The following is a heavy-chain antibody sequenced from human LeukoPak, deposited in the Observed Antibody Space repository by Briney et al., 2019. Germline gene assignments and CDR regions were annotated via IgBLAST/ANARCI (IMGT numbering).Heavy chain of an antibody. CDR3: AREVGGIFDY. J-gene: IGHJ4*02. V-gene: IGHV3-23*01. D-gene: IGHD1-14*01. Sequence: PGGSLRLSCAASGFNFNIYAMNWVRQAPGKGLGWVSGISNSGGRTSHAESVKGRFTISRDNSKNTLYLQMNSLRAEDTAVYYCAREVGGIFDYWGQGTLVTVSS. CDR2: ISNSGGRT. CDR1: GFNFNIYA.